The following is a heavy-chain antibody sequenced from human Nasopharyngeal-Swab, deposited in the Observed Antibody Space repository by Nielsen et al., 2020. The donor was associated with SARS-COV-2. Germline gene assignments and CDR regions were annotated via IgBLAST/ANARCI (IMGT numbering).Heavy chain of an antibody. CDR2: IYYSGST. CDR1: GGSISSGGYY. J-gene: IGHJ4*02. CDR3: ARTERGYSGRDY. Sequence: SETLSLTCTVSGGSISSGGYYWSWIRQHPGKGLEWIGYIYYSGSTYYNPSLKSRVTISVDTSKNQFSLKLSSVTAVDTAVYYCARTERGYSGRDYWGQGTLVTVSS. V-gene: IGHV4-31*03. D-gene: IGHD5-12*01.